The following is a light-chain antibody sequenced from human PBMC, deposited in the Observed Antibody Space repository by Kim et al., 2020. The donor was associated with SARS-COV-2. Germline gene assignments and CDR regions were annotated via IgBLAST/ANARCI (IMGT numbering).Light chain of an antibody. CDR1: NIGSKS. J-gene: IGLJ2*01. V-gene: IGLV3-21*04. CDR3: QVCDSGVV. CDR2: YDS. Sequence: VSVEPGKTAWITCGGNNIGSKSVQWYQQKPGQAPVLVIYYDSDRPSGIPEGFSGSNSGNTATLTISRVEAGDEADYYCQVCDSGVVFGGGTQLTVL.